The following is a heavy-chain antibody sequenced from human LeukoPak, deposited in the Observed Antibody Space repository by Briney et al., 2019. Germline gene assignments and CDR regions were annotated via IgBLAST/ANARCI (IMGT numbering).Heavy chain of an antibody. D-gene: IGHD3-10*01. CDR1: GFTVSSNY. CDR3: ARDRLFGSPRGMDV. Sequence: PGESLRLSCSASGFTVSSNYMSWVGQAPGKGLEWVSVLYTGGNAYYADSVKGRFTFSRDTSKNRLYLQVNSLRAEDTAVYYCARDRLFGSPRGMDVWGQGTTVTVYS. V-gene: IGHV3-66*01. CDR2: LYTGGNA. J-gene: IGHJ6*02.